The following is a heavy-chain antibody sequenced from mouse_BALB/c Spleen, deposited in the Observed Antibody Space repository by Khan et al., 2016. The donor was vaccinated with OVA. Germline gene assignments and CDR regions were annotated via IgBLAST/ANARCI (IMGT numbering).Heavy chain of an antibody. Sequence: EVELVESGGGLVQPGGSRKLSCAASGFTFIDYGMAWVRQTPGKGPGWMAFISPLAYTIYYADTVTGRFTISRENAKNTLYLEMSSLRSDDTAMYYCARGGFAYWGQGTLVTVSA. V-gene: IGHV5-15*02. CDR3: ARGGFAY. J-gene: IGHJ3*01. CDR2: ISPLAYTI. CDR1: GFTFIDYG.